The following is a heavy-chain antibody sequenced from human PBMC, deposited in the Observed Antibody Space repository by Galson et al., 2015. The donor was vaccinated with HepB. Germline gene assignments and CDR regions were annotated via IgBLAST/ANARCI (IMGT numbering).Heavy chain of an antibody. Sequence: SLRLSCAASGFTFDDYAMHWVRQAPGKGLEWVSLISWDGGSTYYADSVKGRFTISRDNSKNSLYLQMNSLRAEDTALYYCAKDRVAAAGTYFDYWGQGTLVTVSS. J-gene: IGHJ4*02. D-gene: IGHD6-13*01. CDR2: ISWDGGST. V-gene: IGHV3-43D*03. CDR1: GFTFDDYA. CDR3: AKDRVAAAGTYFDY.